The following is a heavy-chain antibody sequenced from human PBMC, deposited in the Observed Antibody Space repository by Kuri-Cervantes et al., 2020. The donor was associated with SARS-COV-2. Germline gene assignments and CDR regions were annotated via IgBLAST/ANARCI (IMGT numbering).Heavy chain of an antibody. J-gene: IGHJ6*04. V-gene: IGHV3-48*01. Sequence: GESLKISCAASGFTFSSYSMNWVRQAPGKGLEWVSYISSSSSTIYYADSVKGRFTISGDNAKNSLYLQMNSLRAEDTAVYYCARVVYSSYPGGLRVWGKGTTVTVSS. CDR1: GFTFSSYS. D-gene: IGHD6-6*01. CDR3: ARVVYSSYPGGLRV. CDR2: ISSSSSTI.